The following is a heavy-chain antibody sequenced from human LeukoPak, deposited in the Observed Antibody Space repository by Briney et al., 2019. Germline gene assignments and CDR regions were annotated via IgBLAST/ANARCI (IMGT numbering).Heavy chain of an antibody. J-gene: IGHJ4*02. V-gene: IGHV3-33*06. CDR1: GFTFSSYG. Sequence: GRSLRLSCAASGFTFSSYGMHWVRQAPGKWLEWVAVIWYDGSNKYYADSVKGRFTISRDNSKNTLYLQMNSLRAEDTAVYYCAKCLGYSYGPSDYWGQGTLVTVSS. CDR2: IWYDGSNK. CDR3: AKCLGYSYGPSDY. D-gene: IGHD5-18*01.